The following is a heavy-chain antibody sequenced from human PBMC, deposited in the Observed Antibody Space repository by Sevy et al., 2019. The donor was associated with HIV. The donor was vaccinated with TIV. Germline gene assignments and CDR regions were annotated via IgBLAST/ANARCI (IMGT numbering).Heavy chain of an antibody. Sequence: GESLKISCKGSLYSFSNYWIGWVRQMPGKGLEWMGIIYPSDSDTRYSPSFQGQVTISADKSIHTAYLQWSSLKASDTAMYYCARGARGTLPAYYYYGMDVWGQGTMVTVSS. CDR1: LYSFSNYW. CDR2: IYPSDSDT. V-gene: IGHV5-51*01. D-gene: IGHD1-1*01. CDR3: ARGARGTLPAYYYYGMDV. J-gene: IGHJ6*02.